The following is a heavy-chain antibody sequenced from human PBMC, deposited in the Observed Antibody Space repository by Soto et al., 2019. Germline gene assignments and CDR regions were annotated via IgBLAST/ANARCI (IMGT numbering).Heavy chain of an antibody. CDR2: INHSGST. D-gene: IGHD2-2*02. J-gene: IGHJ3*02. V-gene: IGHV4-34*01. CDR1: GGSFSGYY. CDR3: ARIGFRMRCSSTSCYKDAFDI. Sequence: LSLTCAVYGGSFSGYYWSWIRQPPGKGLEWIGEINHSGSTNYNPSLKSRVTISVDTSKNQFSLKLSSVTAADTAVYYCARIGFRMRCSSTSCYKDAFDIWGQGTMVTVSS.